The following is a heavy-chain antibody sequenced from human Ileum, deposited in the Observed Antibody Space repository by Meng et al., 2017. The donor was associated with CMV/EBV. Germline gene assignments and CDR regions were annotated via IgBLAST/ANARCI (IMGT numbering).Heavy chain of an antibody. Sequence: GGPLRPPGAASGSTFSSYWMTWVRQAPGKGLEWVANIMQDGSAINYVDTVKGRFTITRDNAKNSLYLQMNSLRVEDTAVYYCAKGSGYLIDYWGQGTLVTVSS. CDR2: IMQDGSAI. CDR1: GSTFSSYW. CDR3: AKGSGYLIDY. D-gene: IGHD3-3*01. V-gene: IGHV3-7*01. J-gene: IGHJ4*02.